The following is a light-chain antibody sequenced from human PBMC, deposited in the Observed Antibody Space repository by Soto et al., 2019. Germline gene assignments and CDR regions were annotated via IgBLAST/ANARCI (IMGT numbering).Light chain of an antibody. CDR1: QSISTY. CDR2: TAS. CDR3: QQSYITPWT. J-gene: IGKJ1*01. V-gene: IGKV1-39*01. Sequence: DIQMTQSPSSLSASVGDRVTITCRASQSISTYLNWYQQKPGKAPKLLIYTASTLQTGVPSRFSGSGSGTDFTLTISSLQPEDFATYYCQQSYITPWTFGQGTKVEIK.